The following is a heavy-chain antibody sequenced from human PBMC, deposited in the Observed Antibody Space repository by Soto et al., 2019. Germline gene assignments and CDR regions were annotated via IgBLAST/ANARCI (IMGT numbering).Heavy chain of an antibody. CDR1: GYTFTSYA. CDR3: ARAKGYSGGNAY. Sequence: QVQLVQSGAEVKKPGASVKVSCKASGYTFTSYAMHWVRQAPGQRLEWMGWINAGNGNTKYSQKFQGRVTITRDTSASTAYMELSSMRSEDTAVYYCARAKGYSGGNAYWGQGTLVTVSS. CDR2: INAGNGNT. V-gene: IGHV1-3*01. J-gene: IGHJ4*02. D-gene: IGHD5-18*01.